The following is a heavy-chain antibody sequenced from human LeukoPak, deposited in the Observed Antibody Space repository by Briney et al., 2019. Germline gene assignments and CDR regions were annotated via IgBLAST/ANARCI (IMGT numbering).Heavy chain of an antibody. D-gene: IGHD5-18*01. CDR3: AKDAGYSYGYPYFDY. V-gene: IGHV3-23*01. CDR1: GFTFSSYA. J-gene: IGHJ4*02. Sequence: GGSLRLSCAASGFTFSSYAMSWVRQAPGKGLEWVSAISGSGGSTYYADSVKGRFTISRDNSKNTLYLQINSLRAEDTAVYYCAKDAGYSYGYPYFDYWGQGTLVTVSS. CDR2: ISGSGGST.